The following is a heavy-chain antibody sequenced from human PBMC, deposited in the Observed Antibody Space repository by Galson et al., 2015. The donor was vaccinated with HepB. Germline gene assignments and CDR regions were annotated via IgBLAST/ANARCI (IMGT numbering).Heavy chain of an antibody. D-gene: IGHD6-19*01. CDR3: ARVGTSGWYPYFDY. CDR1: GFTFSSYA. CDR2: ISYDGSNK. V-gene: IGHV3-30-3*01. Sequence: SLRLSCAASGFTFSSYAMHWVRQAPGKGLEWVAVISYDGSNKYYADSVKGRFTISRDNSKNTLYLQMNSLRAEDTAVYYCARVGTSGWYPYFDYWGQGTLVTVSS. J-gene: IGHJ4*02.